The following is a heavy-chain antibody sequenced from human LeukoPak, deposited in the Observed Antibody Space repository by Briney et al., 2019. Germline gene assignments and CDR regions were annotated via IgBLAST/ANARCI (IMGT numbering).Heavy chain of an antibody. J-gene: IGHJ6*02. CDR3: ARGANLGLIQSFGMDV. CDR2: IWYDGSNK. Sequence: PGRSLRLSCAASGFTFSSYGMHWVRQAPGKGLEWVAVIWYDGSNKYYADSVKGRFTISRDNSKNTLYLQMNSLRAEDTAVYYCARGANLGLIQSFGMDVWGQGTTVTVSS. CDR1: GFTFSSYG. V-gene: IGHV3-33*01. D-gene: IGHD2-8*01.